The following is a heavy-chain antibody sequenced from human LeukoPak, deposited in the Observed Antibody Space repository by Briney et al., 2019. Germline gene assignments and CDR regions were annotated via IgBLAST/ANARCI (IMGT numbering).Heavy chain of an antibody. J-gene: IGHJ4*02. CDR1: GGSISSSSYY. CDR3: AKMIAAAARDDY. Sequence: SETLSLTCTVSGGSISSSSYYWGWIRQPPGKGLEWIGSIYYSGSTYYNPSLKSRVTISVDKSKNQFSLKLSSVTAADTAVYYCAKMIAAAARDDYWGQGTLVTVSS. CDR2: IYYSGST. V-gene: IGHV4-39*07. D-gene: IGHD6-13*01.